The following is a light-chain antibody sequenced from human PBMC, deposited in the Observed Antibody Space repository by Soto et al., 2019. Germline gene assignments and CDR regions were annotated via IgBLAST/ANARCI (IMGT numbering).Light chain of an antibody. V-gene: IGKV1-5*01. CDR3: QQYNSFSKT. J-gene: IGKJ1*01. CDR1: QSIGYW. Sequence: DIQMTQSPSRLSASVGDRVTITFRASQSIGYWLAWYQQKPGKAPKLLIYAASTLETGVPSRFSGSGFGAEFTLTIASLQPDDSATYYCQQYNSFSKTFGRGTKVDIK. CDR2: AAS.